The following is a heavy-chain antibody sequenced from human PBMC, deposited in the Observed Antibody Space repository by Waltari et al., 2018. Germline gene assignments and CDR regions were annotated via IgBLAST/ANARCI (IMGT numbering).Heavy chain of an antibody. CDR2: ISTSDSSI. V-gene: IGHV3-48*03. CDR1: GFTFRSYE. D-gene: IGHD3-16*01. Sequence: EVQLVESGGGLVQPGGSLRLSCVASGFTFRSYEVNWFRQAPGKRLEWISHISTSDSSIFYADSVKGRFTISRDNAKNSLYLQMNSLRGEDTAVYYCARVGGNYYYYMDVWGKGTTVTVSS. CDR3: ARVGGNYYYYMDV. J-gene: IGHJ6*03.